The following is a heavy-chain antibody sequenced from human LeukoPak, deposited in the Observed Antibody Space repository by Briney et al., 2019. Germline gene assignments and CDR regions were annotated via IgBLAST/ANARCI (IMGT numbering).Heavy chain of an antibody. CDR2: IYYSGST. V-gene: IGHV4-59*08. CDR3: ARAYYSGGSCYFFDY. D-gene: IGHD2-15*01. J-gene: IGHJ4*02. CDR1: GGSISSYY. Sequence: KPSETLSLTCTVSGGSISSYYWSWIRQPPGKGLEWIGYIYYSGSTNYNPSLKSRVTISVDTSKNQFSLKLSSVTAADTAVYYCARAYYSGGSCYFFDYWGQGILVTVSS.